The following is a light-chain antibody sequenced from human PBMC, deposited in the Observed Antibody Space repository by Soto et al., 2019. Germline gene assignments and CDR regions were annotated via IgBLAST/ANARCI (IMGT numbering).Light chain of an antibody. CDR3: QQYINWPLT. V-gene: IGKV3-15*01. Sequence: EVVMTQSPATLSVSPGERATLSCRASQSVGGNLAWYQQKPGQAPRLLIYGASTRATGIPARFSGSGSGTEFTLTISSLQSEDFAVYFCQQYINWPLTFDGGTKVEIK. CDR1: QSVGGN. J-gene: IGKJ4*01. CDR2: GAS.